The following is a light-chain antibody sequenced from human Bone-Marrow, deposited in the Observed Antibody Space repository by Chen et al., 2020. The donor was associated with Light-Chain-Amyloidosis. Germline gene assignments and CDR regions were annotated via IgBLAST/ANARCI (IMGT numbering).Light chain of an antibody. CDR2: AAS. J-gene: IGKJ2*01. CDR3: QQTYSDSAYT. CDR1: HSVDKY. V-gene: IGKV1-39*01. Sequence: DIQMTQSPPSLPASIGDTVTITCRASHSVDKYLDWYQQKAGKPPTLLIYAASSLQSGVPPRFSGSGAGTDFSLTSRNLQPSVVAAYYCQQTYSDSAYTFGQGTNLQI.